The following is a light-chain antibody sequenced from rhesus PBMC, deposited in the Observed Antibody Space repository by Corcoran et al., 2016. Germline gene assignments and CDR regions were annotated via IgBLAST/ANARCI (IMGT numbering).Light chain of an antibody. CDR2: EAS. J-gene: IGKJ1*01. Sequence: DIQMTQSPSSLSASVGDRVTITCRASQGITNDLAWYQQKPGETPKLLIYEASSLQSGIPSRFSGSGSGTDFTLTISILQPEDFATYYCQHYYSTPWTFGQGTKVEIK. CDR1: QGITND. CDR3: QHYYSTPWT. V-gene: IGKV1-25*01.